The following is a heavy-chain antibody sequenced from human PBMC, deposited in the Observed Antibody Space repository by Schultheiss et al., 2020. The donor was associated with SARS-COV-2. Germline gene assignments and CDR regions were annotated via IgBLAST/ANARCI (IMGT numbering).Heavy chain of an antibody. D-gene: IGHD4-17*01. CDR2: IYSGGST. Sequence: GGSLRLSCGGSGFTFSRYWMHWVRQAPGKGLEWVSVIYSGGSTYYADSVKGRFTISRHNSKNTLYLQMNSLRAEDTAVYYCAKGGPTVTTPFDYWGQGTLVTVSS. CDR1: GFTFSRYW. V-gene: IGHV3-53*01. CDR3: AKGGPTVTTPFDY. J-gene: IGHJ4*02.